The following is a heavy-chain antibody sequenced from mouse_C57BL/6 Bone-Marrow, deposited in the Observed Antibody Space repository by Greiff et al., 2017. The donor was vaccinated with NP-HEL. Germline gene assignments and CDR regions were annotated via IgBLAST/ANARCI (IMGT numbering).Heavy chain of an antibody. D-gene: IGHD2-3*01. CDR2: ISSGSSTI. CDR3: AREDGYYGYFDV. CDR1: GFTFSDYG. V-gene: IGHV5-17*01. Sequence: DVKLVESGGGLVKPGGSLKLSCAASGFTFSDYGMHWVRQAPEKGLEWVAYISSGSSTIYYADTVKGRFTISRDNAKNTLFLQMTSLRSEDTAMYYCAREDGYYGYFDVWGTGTTVTVSS. J-gene: IGHJ1*03.